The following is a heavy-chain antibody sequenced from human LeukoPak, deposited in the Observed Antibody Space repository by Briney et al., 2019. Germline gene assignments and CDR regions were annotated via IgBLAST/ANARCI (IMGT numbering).Heavy chain of an antibody. CDR1: GGSISSYY. V-gene: IGHV4-34*01. D-gene: IGHD2-21*02. CDR2: INHSGST. CDR3: ARGRVVTAILDY. J-gene: IGHJ4*02. Sequence: KASETLSLTCTVSGGSISSYYWSWIRQPPGKGLEWIGEINHSGSTNYNPSLKSRVTISVDTSKNQFSLKLSSVTAADTAVYYCARGRVVTAILDYWGQGTLVTVSS.